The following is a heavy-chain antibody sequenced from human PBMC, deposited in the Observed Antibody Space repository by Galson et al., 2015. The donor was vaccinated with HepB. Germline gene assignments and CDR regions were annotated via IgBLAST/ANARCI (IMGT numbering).Heavy chain of an antibody. V-gene: IGHV3-30*18. D-gene: IGHD2-2*02. J-gene: IGHJ4*02. CDR1: GFTFAHYG. CDR2: ISSDGHNT. CDR3: AKVQSVIVVIPAAIDY. Sequence: SLRLSCAASGFTFAHYGMHWVRQAPGKGLEWVALISSDGHNTYYADSVKGRFTTSRDNSKDTLYLQMNSLRPEDTALYYCAKVQSVIVVIPAAIDYWGQGTLATVSS.